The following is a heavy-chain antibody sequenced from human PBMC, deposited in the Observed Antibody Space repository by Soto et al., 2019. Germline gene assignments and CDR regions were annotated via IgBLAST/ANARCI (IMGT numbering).Heavy chain of an antibody. D-gene: IGHD6-19*01. Sequence: QLQLQESGPGLVKPSETLSLTCTVSGGSISSSSYYWGWIRQPPGKGLEWIGSIYYSGSTYYNPSLKSRVTISVDTSKTQFSRKLSSVTAADTAVYYCARLGIAVAGSGYFDYWGQGTLVTVSS. CDR1: GGSISSSSYY. CDR3: ARLGIAVAGSGYFDY. J-gene: IGHJ4*02. CDR2: IYYSGST. V-gene: IGHV4-39*01.